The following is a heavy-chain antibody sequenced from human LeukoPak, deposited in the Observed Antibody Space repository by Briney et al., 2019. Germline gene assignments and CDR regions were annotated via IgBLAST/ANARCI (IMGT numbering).Heavy chain of an antibody. CDR3: ARAGGTYYGIAFDM. J-gene: IGHJ3*02. V-gene: IGHV3-7*01. CDR2: IKQDGSEK. Sequence: PGGSLRLSCAASGFTFSTFAMIWVRQPPGKGLEWVANIKQDGSEKYYVDSVKGRFTISRDNAKNSLYLQMNSLRGEDTAVYYCARAGGTYYGIAFDMWGQGTMVTVSS. D-gene: IGHD1-26*01. CDR1: GFTFSTFA.